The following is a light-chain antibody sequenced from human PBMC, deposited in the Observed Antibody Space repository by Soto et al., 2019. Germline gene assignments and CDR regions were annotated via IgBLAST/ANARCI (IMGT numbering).Light chain of an antibody. V-gene: IGKV1-16*01. CDR2: AAS. J-gene: IGKJ1*01. CDR3: QHYNGYPWT. Sequence: DIQMTQSPSSVSASVGDRVTITCRASQGVNNYLAWFQQKPGKAPQSLIYAASTLRAGVPSRFSGSGYGTDFILTIDSLHPEDFATYYCQHYNGYPWTFGQGTTVDVK. CDR1: QGVNNY.